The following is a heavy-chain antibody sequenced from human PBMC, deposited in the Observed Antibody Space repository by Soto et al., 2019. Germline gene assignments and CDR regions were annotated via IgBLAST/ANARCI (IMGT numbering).Heavy chain of an antibody. Sequence: PSETLSLTCTVSGGSISSSSYYWGWIRQPPGKGLEWIGSIYYSGSTYYNPSLKSRVTISVDTSKNQFSLKLSSVTAADTAVYYCARSLLHMVPESDWGQVTLVPVSS. V-gene: IGHV4-39*01. CDR2: IYYSGST. CDR1: GGSISSSSYY. CDR3: ARSLLHMVPESD. D-gene: IGHD2-15*01. J-gene: IGHJ4*02.